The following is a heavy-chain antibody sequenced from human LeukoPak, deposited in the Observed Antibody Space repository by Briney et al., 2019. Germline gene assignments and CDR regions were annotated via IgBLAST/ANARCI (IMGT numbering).Heavy chain of an antibody. CDR2: ISSTATTM. CDR1: VFTFSRYE. D-gene: IGHD1-26*01. J-gene: IGHJ4*02. CDR3: AREGGYYLRSIDY. V-gene: IGHV3-48*03. Sequence: GGSLRLSCTASVFTFSRYEMNWVRHSPRRGLEGVSYISSTATTMHYADSVMGRFTISRDNAKNSLYLQMNSLRAEATAVYYCAREGGYYLRSIDYWGQGTLVTVSS.